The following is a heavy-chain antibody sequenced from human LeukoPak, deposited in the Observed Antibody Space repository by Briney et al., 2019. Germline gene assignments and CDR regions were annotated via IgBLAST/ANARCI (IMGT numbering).Heavy chain of an antibody. V-gene: IGHV3-30*02. Sequence: GGSLRLSCAASGFTFSSYGMHWVRQAPGKGLEWVAFIRYDGSNKYYADSVKGRFTISRDNSKNTLYLQMNSLRAEDTAVYYCVRGPPIAARHNYFDYWGQGTLVTVSS. CDR1: GFTFSSYG. CDR3: VRGPPIAARHNYFDY. J-gene: IGHJ4*02. D-gene: IGHD6-6*01. CDR2: IRYDGSNK.